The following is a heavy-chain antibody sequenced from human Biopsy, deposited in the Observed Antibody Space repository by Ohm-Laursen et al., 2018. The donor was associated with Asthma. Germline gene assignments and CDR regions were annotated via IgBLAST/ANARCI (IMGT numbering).Heavy chain of an antibody. V-gene: IGHV4-31*03. CDR3: ARDYYDFWNRSVYTYFGMDV. CDR2: IYHRGNT. J-gene: IGHJ6*02. CDR1: GYSISNGGYY. Sequence: TLSLTCSVSGYSISNGGYYWTWVRRRPGKGLEWIGNIYHRGNTKYNPSLKSRLSFSVDTSKNQFSLKLSSVTAADTAIYFCARDYYDFWNRSVYTYFGMDVWGRGTTVVVSS. D-gene: IGHD3-3*01.